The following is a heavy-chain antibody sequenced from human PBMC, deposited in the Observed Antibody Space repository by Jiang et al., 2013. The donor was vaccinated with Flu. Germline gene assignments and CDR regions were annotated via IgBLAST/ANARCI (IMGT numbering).Heavy chain of an antibody. CDR1: GGSISTSSYY. Sequence: TVSGGSISTSSYYWGVDPPSPPGTELEWIGSVYYSGGTYYNPSLKSRVTISVDTSKNHFSLRVRSVTAADTAVYYCAKLLTGEDYFDYWGQGTLVTVSS. CDR3: AKLLTGEDYFDY. D-gene: IGHD7-27*01. J-gene: IGHJ4*02. V-gene: IGHV4-39*02. CDR2: VYYSGGT.